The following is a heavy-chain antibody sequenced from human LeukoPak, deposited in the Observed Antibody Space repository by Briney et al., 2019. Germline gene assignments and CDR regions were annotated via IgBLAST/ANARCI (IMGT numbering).Heavy chain of an antibody. CDR1: GGSISSYY. Sequence: PSETLSLTCTVSGGSISSYYWSWIRQPAGKGLEWIGRIYTSGSTNYNPSLKSRVTMSVDTSKNQFSLKLSSVTAADTAMYYCANGGADSSGYYYVVRWGQGTLVTVSS. V-gene: IGHV4-4*07. CDR2: IYTSGST. J-gene: IGHJ4*02. D-gene: IGHD3-22*01. CDR3: ANGGADSSGYYYVVR.